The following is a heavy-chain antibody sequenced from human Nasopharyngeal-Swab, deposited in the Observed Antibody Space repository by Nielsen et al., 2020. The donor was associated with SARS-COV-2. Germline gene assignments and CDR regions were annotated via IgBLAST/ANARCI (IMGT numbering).Heavy chain of an antibody. V-gene: IGHV4-61*02. Sequence: SETLSLTCTVSGGSISSGSYYWSWIRQPAGKGLEWIGRIYTSGSTNYSPSLKSRVTISVDTSKNQFSLKLSSVTAADTAVYYCARDLRDSGSYWGYCFDYWGQGTLVTVSS. CDR3: ARDLRDSGSYWGYCFDY. J-gene: IGHJ4*02. CDR1: GGSISSGSYY. CDR2: IYTSGST. D-gene: IGHD1-26*01.